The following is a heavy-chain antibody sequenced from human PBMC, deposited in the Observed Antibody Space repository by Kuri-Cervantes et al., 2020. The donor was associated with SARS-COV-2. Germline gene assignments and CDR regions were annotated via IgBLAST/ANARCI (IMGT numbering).Heavy chain of an antibody. CDR3: AGDREGYSSSWYGIDY. V-gene: IGHV4-38-2*02. J-gene: IGHJ4*02. CDR2: IYHSGST. D-gene: IGHD6-13*01. CDR1: GYSISSGYY. Sequence: GSLRLSCAVSGYSISSGYYWGWIRQPPGKGLEWIGSIYHSGSTYYNPSLKSRVTISVDASKNQFSLKLSSVTAADTAVYYCAGDREGYSSSWYGIDYWGQGTLVTVSS.